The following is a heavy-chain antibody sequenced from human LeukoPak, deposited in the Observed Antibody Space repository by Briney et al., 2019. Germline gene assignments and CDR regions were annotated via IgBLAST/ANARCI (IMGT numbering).Heavy chain of an antibody. CDR1: GFTFDDYA. Sequence: PGRSLRLSCAASGFTFDDYAMHWVRQAPGKGLEWVSGISWNSGSIGYADSVKGRFTISRDNAKNSLYLQMNSLRAEDTALYYCAKDRGSGLTEVFDYWGQGTLVTVSS. D-gene: IGHD3-22*01. J-gene: IGHJ4*02. CDR3: AKDRGSGLTEVFDY. CDR2: ISWNSGSI. V-gene: IGHV3-9*01.